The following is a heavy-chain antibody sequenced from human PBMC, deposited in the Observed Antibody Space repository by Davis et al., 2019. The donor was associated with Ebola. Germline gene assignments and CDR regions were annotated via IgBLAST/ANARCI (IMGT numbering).Heavy chain of an antibody. Sequence: PSETLSLTCTVSGGSISSYNWSWIRQPPGKGLEWIGYIYYSGSTNYNPSLKSRVTISVDTSKNQFSLKLSSVTAADTAVYYCARGTRFLEWLFHDYWGQGTLVTVSS. V-gene: IGHV4-59*08. J-gene: IGHJ4*02. CDR2: IYYSGST. CDR1: GGSISSYN. D-gene: IGHD3-3*01. CDR3: ARGTRFLEWLFHDY.